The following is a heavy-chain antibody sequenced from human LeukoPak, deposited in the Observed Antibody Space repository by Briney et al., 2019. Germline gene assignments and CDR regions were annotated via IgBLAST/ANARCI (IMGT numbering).Heavy chain of an antibody. Sequence: SGGSLTLSYVASGFIFRSSNMKWVRQAPGKGLEWGASIYSRSTYTYYGDSDRGRFTISRDNAKNALYLQVNSLRADDTAVYYCASSVYSYNSGWYPLSWGQGTLVTVSS. V-gene: IGHV3-21*01. J-gene: IGHJ5*02. CDR1: GFIFRSSN. CDR3: ASSVYSYNSGWYPLS. CDR2: IYSRSTYT. D-gene: IGHD6-19*01.